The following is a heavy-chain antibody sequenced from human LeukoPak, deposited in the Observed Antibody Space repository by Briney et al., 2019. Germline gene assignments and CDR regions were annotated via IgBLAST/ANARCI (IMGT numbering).Heavy chain of an antibody. J-gene: IGHJ4*02. CDR1: GASISSGDYF. Sequence: PSETLSLTCTVSGASISSGDYFWSWIRQPPGEGLEWIGSIYYSGSTYDNPSLKSRVTISVDTSKNQFSLKLSSVTAADTAVYYCARGSRPDYYGSRSYLYWGQGTLVTVSS. V-gene: IGHV4-30-4*02. CDR3: ARGSRPDYYGSRSYLY. D-gene: IGHD3-10*01. CDR2: IYYSGST.